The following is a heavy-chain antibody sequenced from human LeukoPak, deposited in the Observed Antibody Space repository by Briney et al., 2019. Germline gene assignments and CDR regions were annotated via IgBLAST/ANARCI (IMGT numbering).Heavy chain of an antibody. V-gene: IGHV4-59*08. CDR3: ARRILVGAIHHDAFDI. Sequence: KSSETLSLTCSVPRGSISSYYWSWIPETPGKGLEWNGYLHYRGSPYSHPSLKSRVTISGHTSNNQCSLKLSSVTAADTAVYYCARRILVGAIHHDAFDIWGQGTMVTVSS. D-gene: IGHD1-26*01. CDR1: RGSISSYY. J-gene: IGHJ3*02. CDR2: LHYRGSP.